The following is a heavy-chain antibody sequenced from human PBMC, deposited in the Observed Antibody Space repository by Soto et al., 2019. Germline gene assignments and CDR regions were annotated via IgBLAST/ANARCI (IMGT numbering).Heavy chain of an antibody. Sequence: ESGGGVVQPGRSLRLSCAASGFTFSSNGIHWVRQAPGKGLEWVAVISYDGRNKYYADAVKGRFTISRDNSKNTLYLQMSSLRAEDTAVYYCVKDGSSGWPYFYDMDVWGQGTTVTVSS. CDR1: GFTFSSNG. J-gene: IGHJ6*02. CDR2: ISYDGRNK. V-gene: IGHV3-30*18. CDR3: VKDGSSGWPYFYDMDV. D-gene: IGHD6-19*01.